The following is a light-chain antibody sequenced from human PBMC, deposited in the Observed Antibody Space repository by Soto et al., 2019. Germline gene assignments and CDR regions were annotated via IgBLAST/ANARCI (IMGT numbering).Light chain of an antibody. J-gene: IGKJ1*01. CDR2: EAS. V-gene: IGKV1-6*01. CDR3: LQDYVYPWT. Sequence: AIQVTQSPSSLSASVGDRVTISCRASQGIGNDLGWYQQKPGKAPKLLIYEASTLQTGVASRFSGSGSGTDFTLTISSLQPEDLATYYCLQDYVYPWTFGQGTKVEVK. CDR1: QGIGND.